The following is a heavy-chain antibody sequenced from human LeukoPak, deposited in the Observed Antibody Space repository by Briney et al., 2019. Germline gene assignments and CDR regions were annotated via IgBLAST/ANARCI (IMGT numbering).Heavy chain of an antibody. V-gene: IGHV4-39*02. Sequence: PSETLSLTCTVSGGSISSTNCYWGWVRQPPGKGLEWIGSIYYSGSTYYNPSLKSRVAISVDTSKNHFSLNLNSVTAADTAVYYCARGPYGSGSFSFDYWGQGTLVTVSS. D-gene: IGHD3-10*01. CDR2: IYYSGST. CDR1: GGSISSTNCY. J-gene: IGHJ4*02. CDR3: ARGPYGSGSFSFDY.